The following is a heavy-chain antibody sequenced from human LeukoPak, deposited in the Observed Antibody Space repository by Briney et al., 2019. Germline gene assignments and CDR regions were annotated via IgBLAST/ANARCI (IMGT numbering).Heavy chain of an antibody. CDR1: GFTFSTYW. Sequence: GGSLRLSCAASGFTFSTYWMSWVRQAPGTGLEWVANIKQDGSERYYVDSVKGRFTISRDNAKNSLYLQMNSLRAEDTAVYYCARDKAFSYEDYWGQGTLVTVSS. CDR2: IKQDGSER. D-gene: IGHD5-12*01. J-gene: IGHJ4*02. CDR3: ARDKAFSYEDY. V-gene: IGHV3-7*01.